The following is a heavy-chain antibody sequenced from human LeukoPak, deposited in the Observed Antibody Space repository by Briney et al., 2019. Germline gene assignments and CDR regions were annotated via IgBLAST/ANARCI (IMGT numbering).Heavy chain of an antibody. CDR2: ISTSGRTI. J-gene: IGHJ5*02. CDR3: ATGRSVTYCSGTNCYDPWFDP. CDR1: GFTFSEYH. D-gene: IGHD2-2*01. Sequence: GGSLRLSCAASGFTFSEYHMSWIRQAPGKGLEWVAYISTSGRTIYYADSVKGPFTISRHNARNSLYLQMNSLRAEDTAVYYCATGRSVTYCSGTNCYDPWFDPWGQGTLVSVSS. V-gene: IGHV3-11*01.